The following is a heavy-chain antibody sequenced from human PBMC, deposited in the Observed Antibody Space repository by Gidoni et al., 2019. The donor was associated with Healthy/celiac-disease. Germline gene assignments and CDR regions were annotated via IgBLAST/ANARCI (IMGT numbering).Heavy chain of an antibody. CDR3: ARVPSSGWYYAFDI. V-gene: IGHV3-21*01. CDR2: ISSSSNNI. J-gene: IGHJ3*02. D-gene: IGHD6-19*01. CDR1: GFTFSSYS. Sequence: EVQLVESGGGLVKPGGSLRLSCAASGFTFSSYSMNWVRQAPGTGLEWVSSISSSSNNIYYADSVKGRFTISRDNAKNSLYLQMNSLRAEDTAVYYCARVPSSGWYYAFDIWGQGTMVTVSS.